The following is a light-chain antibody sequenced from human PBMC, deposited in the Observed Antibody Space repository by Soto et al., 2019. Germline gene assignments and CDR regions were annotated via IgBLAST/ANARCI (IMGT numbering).Light chain of an antibody. CDR2: DAS. Sequence: DIQMTHSPSSLSASVGDRVTITCRASQGIRNDLGWYQQKPGKAPKRLIYDASILQGGVPSRFSGSGSGTDFTLTISSLQPEDFATYFCQKLNAYPPWTFGQGTKVDIK. J-gene: IGKJ1*01. CDR1: QGIRND. CDR3: QKLNAYPPWT. V-gene: IGKV1-17*01.